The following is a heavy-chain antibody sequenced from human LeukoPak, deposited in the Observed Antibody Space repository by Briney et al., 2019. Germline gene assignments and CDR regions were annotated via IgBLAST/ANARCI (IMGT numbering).Heavy chain of an antibody. CDR1: GYSISSGYY. J-gene: IGHJ3*02. Sequence: PSETLSLTCTVSGYSISSGYYWGWIRQPPGKGLEWIGNIYQTGSTYYNPSLKSRVTISLDTSKNQFSLKLSSVTAADTAVYYCARTWTPGGDAFDIWGQGTKVIVSS. V-gene: IGHV4-38-2*02. D-gene: IGHD3/OR15-3a*01. CDR3: ARTWTPGGDAFDI. CDR2: IYQTGST.